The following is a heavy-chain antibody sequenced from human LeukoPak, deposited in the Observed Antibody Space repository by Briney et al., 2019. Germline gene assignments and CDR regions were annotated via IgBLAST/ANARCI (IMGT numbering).Heavy chain of an antibody. J-gene: IGHJ4*02. V-gene: IGHV3-11*01. CDR3: ARDHSDQYYFDY. CDR1: GFTFSDYY. Sequence: GGSLRLACAAAGFTFSDYYMSWIRQAPGKGLEWVSYISRSGSTIYYADSVKGRFTISRDNAKNSLYLQINSLRAEDTAVYYCARDHSDQYYFDYWGQGTLVTVSS. D-gene: IGHD2-2*01. CDR2: ISRSGSTI.